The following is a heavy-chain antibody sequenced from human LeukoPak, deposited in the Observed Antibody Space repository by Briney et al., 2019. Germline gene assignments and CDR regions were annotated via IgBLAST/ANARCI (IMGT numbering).Heavy chain of an antibody. CDR3: TRVGYIDEGIDY. CDR1: AFTISDYW. V-gene: IGHV3-7*04. CDR2: IKQDGSKK. J-gene: IGHJ4*02. D-gene: IGHD5-24*01. Sequence: GGSLRLSCAASAFTISDYWMTWVRQAPGKGLEWVANIKQDGSKKSYVDSVKGRFTISRDNAKNSLYLQMNSLRAEDTAIYYCTRVGYIDEGIDYWGQGTLVTVSS.